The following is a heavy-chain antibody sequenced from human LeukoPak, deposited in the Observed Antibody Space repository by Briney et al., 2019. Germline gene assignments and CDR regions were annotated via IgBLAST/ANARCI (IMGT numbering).Heavy chain of an antibody. CDR2: IRTKANTYAT. V-gene: IGHV3-73*01. CDR1: GFTFSASA. D-gene: IGHD6-19*01. J-gene: IGHJ3*01. Sequence: GGSLRLSCAASGFTFSASAMHWVRQAPGEGLEWVGHIRTKANTYATVYAASVKGRFTISRDDSNNTAYLQMNSLKTEDTAVYYCTRGNSGLGIYAFALWSQGTMVTVSS. CDR3: TRGNSGLGIYAFAL.